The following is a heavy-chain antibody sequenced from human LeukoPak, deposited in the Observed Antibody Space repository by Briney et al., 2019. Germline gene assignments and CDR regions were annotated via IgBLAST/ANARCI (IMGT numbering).Heavy chain of an antibody. J-gene: IGHJ4*02. CDR1: GFYVSKNF. CDR3: GRLPTSWCHVHY. D-gene: IGHD2-2*01. Sequence: GGSLRLSCEVSGFYVSKNFVNWVRQAPGKGLEWVSVVYRDGATFSADSVKDRFTISRDTSKNTLYLQMNSLKSEDTAVYYCGRLPTSWCHVHYWGQGTLVAVSS. V-gene: IGHV3-66*02. CDR2: VYRDGAT.